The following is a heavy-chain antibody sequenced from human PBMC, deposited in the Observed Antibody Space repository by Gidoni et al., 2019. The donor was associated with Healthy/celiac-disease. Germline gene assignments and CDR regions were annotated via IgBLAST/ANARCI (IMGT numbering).Heavy chain of an antibody. CDR3: ARDTFSGSYLDY. Sequence: QVQLVESGGGVVQPGRSLRPSCAASGSTFRSYGMHWVRQAPGKGLEWVAVIWYDGSNKYYADSVKGRFTISRDNSKNTLYLQMNSLRAEDTAVYYCARDTFSGSYLDYWGQGTLVTVSS. CDR1: GSTFRSYG. D-gene: IGHD1-26*01. CDR2: IWYDGSNK. V-gene: IGHV3-33*01. J-gene: IGHJ4*02.